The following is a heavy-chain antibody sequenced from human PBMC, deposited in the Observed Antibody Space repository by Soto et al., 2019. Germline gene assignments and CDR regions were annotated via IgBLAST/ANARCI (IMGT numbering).Heavy chain of an antibody. CDR1: GYSFTSYW. CDR2: IYPGDSDT. J-gene: IGHJ4*02. D-gene: IGHD3-3*01. V-gene: IGHV5-51*01. CDR3: ARPHFNYDFWSGYYLF. Sequence: PGESLKISCKGSGYSFTSYWIGWVRQMPGKGLEWMGIIYPGDSDTRYSPSFQGQVTISADKSISTAYLQWSSLKASDTAMYYCARPHFNYDFWSGYYLFWRQGTLVTVSS.